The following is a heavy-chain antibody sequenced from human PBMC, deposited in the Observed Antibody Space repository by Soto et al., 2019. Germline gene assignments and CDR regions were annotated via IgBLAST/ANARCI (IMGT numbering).Heavy chain of an antibody. J-gene: IGHJ6*02. CDR2: ISGYNGNT. CDR3: ARYRYCSGGSCYYYNGMDV. V-gene: IGHV1-18*01. Sequence: GSPVKVSCKASGYTFTNYGFSWVRQAPGQGLEWMGWISGYNGNTKYAQNFQGRVTITADESTSTAYMELSSLRSEDTAVYYCARYRYCSGGSCYYYNGMDVWGQGTTVTVSS. D-gene: IGHD2-15*01. CDR1: GYTFTNYG.